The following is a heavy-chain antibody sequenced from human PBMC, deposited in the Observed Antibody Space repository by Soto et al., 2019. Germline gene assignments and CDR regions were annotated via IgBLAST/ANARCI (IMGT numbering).Heavy chain of an antibody. CDR1: GGSISSGGYC. CDR2: IYYSGST. J-gene: IGHJ4*02. D-gene: IGHD5-18*01. Sequence: SETLSLTCTVSGGSISSGGYCWSWIRQHPGKGLEWIGYIYYSGSTNYNPSLKSRVTISVDTSKNQFSLKLSSVTAADTAVYYCARGYGRNFDYWGQGTLVTVSS. V-gene: IGHV4-31*03. CDR3: ARGYGRNFDY.